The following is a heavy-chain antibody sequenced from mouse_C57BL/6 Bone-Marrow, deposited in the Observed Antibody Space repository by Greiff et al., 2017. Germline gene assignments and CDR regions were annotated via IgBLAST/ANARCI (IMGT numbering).Heavy chain of an antibody. CDR1: GYTFTSYW. CDR3: ARQATYFDY. Sequence: VQLQQPGAELVKPGASVKLSCKASGYTFTSYWMQWVKQRPGQGLEWIGEIDPSDSYTNYNQKFKGKATLTVDTSSSTAYMQLSSLTSEDSAVYYCARQATYFDYWGQGTTLTVSS. CDR2: IDPSDSYT. V-gene: IGHV1-50*01. J-gene: IGHJ2*01. D-gene: IGHD3-2*02.